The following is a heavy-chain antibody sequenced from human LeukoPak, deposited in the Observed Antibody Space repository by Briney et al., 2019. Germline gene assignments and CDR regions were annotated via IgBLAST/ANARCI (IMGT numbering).Heavy chain of an antibody. Sequence: PGGSLRLSCTVSGGSISSYYWSWIRQPPGKGLEWIGYIYYSGSTNYNPSLKSRVTISVDTSKNQFSLKLSSVTAADTAVYYCARVRGYRDGYNHPFDYWGQGTLVTVSS. J-gene: IGHJ4*02. V-gene: IGHV4-59*01. D-gene: IGHD5-24*01. CDR1: GGSISSYY. CDR2: IYYSGST. CDR3: ARVRGYRDGYNHPFDY.